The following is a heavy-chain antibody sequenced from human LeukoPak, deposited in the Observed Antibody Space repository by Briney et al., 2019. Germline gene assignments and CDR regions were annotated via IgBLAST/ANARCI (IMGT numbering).Heavy chain of an antibody. Sequence: GGSLRLSCAASGFTVSSNYMSWVRQAPGKGLEWVSVIYSGGSTYYADSVKGRFTISRDNSKNTLYLQMNSQRAEDTAVYYCARGRRSGWYVYFDYWGQGTLVTVSS. J-gene: IGHJ4*02. D-gene: IGHD6-19*01. CDR1: GFTVSSNY. V-gene: IGHV3-66*02. CDR3: ARGRRSGWYVYFDY. CDR2: IYSGGST.